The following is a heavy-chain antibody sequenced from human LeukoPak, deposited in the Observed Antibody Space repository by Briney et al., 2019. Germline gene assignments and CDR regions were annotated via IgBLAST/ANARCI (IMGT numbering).Heavy chain of an antibody. D-gene: IGHD3-10*01. J-gene: IGHJ4*02. CDR1: GFTFSSYA. Sequence: PGGSLRLSCAASGFTFSSYAMTWVRQAPGKGLEWVSSISGGGGTTNYADSVKGRFTISRDNSKNTLHLQMNSLRAEDTAMYYCAREFTVSVGLRMIRGVYDYWGQGTLVTVSS. V-gene: IGHV3-23*01. CDR2: ISGGGGTT. CDR3: AREFTVSVGLRMIRGVYDY.